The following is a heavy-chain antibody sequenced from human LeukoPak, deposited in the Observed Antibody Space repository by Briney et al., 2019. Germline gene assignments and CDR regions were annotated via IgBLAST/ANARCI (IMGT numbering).Heavy chain of an antibody. V-gene: IGHV1-18*01. CDR3: ARVSDVDTAYYFDY. Sequence: ASVKVSCKASGYTFTSYGISWVRQAPGQGLEWMGWISAYNGNTNYAQKFQGRVTMTRDTSTSTVYMELSSLRSEDTAVYYCARVSDVDTAYYFDYWGQGTLVTVSS. D-gene: IGHD5-18*01. CDR2: ISAYNGNT. J-gene: IGHJ4*02. CDR1: GYTFTSYG.